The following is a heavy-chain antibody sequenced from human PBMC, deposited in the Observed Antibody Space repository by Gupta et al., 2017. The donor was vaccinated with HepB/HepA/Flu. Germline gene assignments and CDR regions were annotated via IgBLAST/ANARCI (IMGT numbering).Heavy chain of an antibody. V-gene: IGHV4-34*01. Sequence: QVQLQQWGAGLLKPSETLSLTCAVYGGSFSGYYWSWIRQSPGKGLEWIGESDHRGNNNYNPSLKSRVAITVDTSKNQFSLKVNSVTAADTAVYYCTRRAGVTGAAAFDYWGRGTLVTVS. CDR1: GGSFSGYY. CDR3: TRRAGVTGAAAFDY. D-gene: IGHD3-10*01. J-gene: IGHJ4*02. CDR2: SDHRGNN.